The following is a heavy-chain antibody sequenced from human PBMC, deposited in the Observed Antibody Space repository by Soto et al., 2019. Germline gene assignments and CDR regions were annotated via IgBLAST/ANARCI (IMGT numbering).Heavy chain of an antibody. CDR3: ARGLGINRVPLLLY. Sequence: SETLSLTCTVSGGSISSSSYYWGWIRQPPGKGLEWIGSIYYSGSTYYNPSLKSRVTISVDTSKNQFSLKLSSVTAADTAVYYCARGLGINRVPLLLYWGQGTLVTVSS. CDR2: IYYSGST. CDR1: GGSISSSSYY. V-gene: IGHV4-39*01. D-gene: IGHD1-26*01. J-gene: IGHJ4*02.